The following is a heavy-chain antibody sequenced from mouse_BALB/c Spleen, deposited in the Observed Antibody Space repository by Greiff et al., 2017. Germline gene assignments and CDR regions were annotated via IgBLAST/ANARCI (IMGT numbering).Heavy chain of an antibody. D-gene: IGHD1-1*01. CDR2: ISSGGST. V-gene: IGHV5-6-5*01. CDR1: GFTFSSYA. J-gene: IGHJ2*01. Sequence: EVNVVESGGGLVKPGGSLKLSCAASGFTFSSYAMSWVRQTPEKRLEWVASISSGGSTYYPDSVKGRFTISRDNARNILYLQMSSLRSEDTAMYYCARGRDSNITTVVFDYWGQGTTLTVSS. CDR3: ARGRDSNITTVVFDY.